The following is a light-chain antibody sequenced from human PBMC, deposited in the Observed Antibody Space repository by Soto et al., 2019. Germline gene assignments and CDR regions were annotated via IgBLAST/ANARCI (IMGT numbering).Light chain of an antibody. V-gene: IGKV3-20*01. CDR1: QSVSSSY. J-gene: IGKJ2*03. Sequence: EIVLTQSPGTLSLSPGERATLSCRASQSVSSSYLAWYQQKPGQAPRLLIYGASSRATGIPDRFSGSGSGTDFTLTISRLEPEDFAVYYCQQYGSSSVGFGQGTKLEIK. CDR2: GAS. CDR3: QQYGSSSVG.